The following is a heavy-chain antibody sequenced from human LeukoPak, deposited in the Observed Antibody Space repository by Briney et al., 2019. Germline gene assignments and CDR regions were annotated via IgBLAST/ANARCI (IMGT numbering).Heavy chain of an antibody. D-gene: IGHD3-3*01. CDR2: IYYSGST. CDR3: ASHPYYDFSTGYFH. V-gene: IGHV4-31*03. CDR1: GVSISSGGYY. J-gene: IGHJ4*02. Sequence: PSETLSLTCTVSGVSISSGGYYWSWIRQHPGKGLEWIGYIYYSGSTSYNPSLKSRVTIAVDTSKNQFSLKLSSVTAADTAVYYCASHPYYDFSTGYFHWGQGTLVTVSS.